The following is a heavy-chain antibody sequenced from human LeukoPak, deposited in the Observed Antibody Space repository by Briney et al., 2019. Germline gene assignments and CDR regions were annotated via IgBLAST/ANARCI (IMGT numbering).Heavy chain of an antibody. J-gene: IGHJ4*02. D-gene: IGHD5-18*01. V-gene: IGHV4-34*01. CDR3: ARGGYSYGYIDY. Sequence: SETLSFTCAAYGGSFSGYYWSWIRKPPGKGREWIGEINHSGSTNYNPSLKSRVTISVDTSKNQFSLKLSSVTAADTAVYYCARGGYSYGYIDYWGQGTLVTVSS. CDR2: INHSGST. CDR1: GGSFSGYY.